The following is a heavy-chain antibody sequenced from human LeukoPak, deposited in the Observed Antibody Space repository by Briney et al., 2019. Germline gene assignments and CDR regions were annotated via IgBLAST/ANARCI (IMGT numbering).Heavy chain of an antibody. CDR2: IYPGDSDT. Sequence: GESLKISCKGSGYSFTSYWIGWVRQKPGKGLGWMGIIYPGDSDTRYSPSFQGQVTISADKSISTAYLQWSSLKASDTAMYYCARRVAYSSARAFDIWGQGTMVTVSS. V-gene: IGHV5-51*01. J-gene: IGHJ3*02. CDR1: GYSFTSYW. D-gene: IGHD6-19*01. CDR3: ARRVAYSSARAFDI.